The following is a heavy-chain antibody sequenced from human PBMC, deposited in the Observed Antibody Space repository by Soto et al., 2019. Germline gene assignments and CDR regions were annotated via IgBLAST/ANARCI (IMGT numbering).Heavy chain of an antibody. CDR3: ARDGTINRSAFDI. D-gene: IGHD1-26*01. CDR1: GYTFTSYA. Sequence: ASVKVSCKASGYTFTSYAMHWVRQAPGQGLEWMGIINPSGGSTSYAQKFQGRVTMTRDTSTSTVYMELSSLRSEDTAVYYCARDGTINRSAFDIWGQGTMVTVSS. J-gene: IGHJ3*02. CDR2: INPSGGST. V-gene: IGHV1-46*01.